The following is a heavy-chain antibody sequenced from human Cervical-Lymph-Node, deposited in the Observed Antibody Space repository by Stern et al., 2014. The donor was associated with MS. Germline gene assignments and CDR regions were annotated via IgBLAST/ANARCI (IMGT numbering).Heavy chain of an antibody. CDR3: TEVDGY. D-gene: IGHD4-17*01. Sequence: EVKLVESGGGLVQPGGSLRLSCAASGFTFSTRWMHWVRPALGMGLLSVSGINSDWRDTYYADSVKCRFTISRADAKNKEYLQMNSLRAEDTAVYYCTEVDGYWGQGTLVTVSS. J-gene: IGHJ1*01. V-gene: IGHV3-74*02. CDR1: GFTFSTRW. CDR2: INSDWRDT.